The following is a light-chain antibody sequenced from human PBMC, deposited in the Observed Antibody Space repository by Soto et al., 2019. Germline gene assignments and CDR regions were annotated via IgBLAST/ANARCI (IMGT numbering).Light chain of an antibody. J-gene: IGLJ1*01. CDR2: EVS. Sequence: LTQPLSVSGSAGPSITSSCTGTSNDVGGYNYVSWYQQHLGKAPKLMIYEVSNRPSGISNRFSGSKSGNAASLTISGLQAEDEADYYCSSYTTSSTYVFGTGTKV. CDR3: SSYTTSSTYV. CDR1: SNDVGGYNY. V-gene: IGLV2-14*01.